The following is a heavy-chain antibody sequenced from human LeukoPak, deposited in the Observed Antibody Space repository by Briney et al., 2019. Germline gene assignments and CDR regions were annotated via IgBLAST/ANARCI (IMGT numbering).Heavy chain of an antibody. CDR1: GYTFTGYY. Sequence: ASVKVSCKASGYTFTGYYMHWVRQAPGQGLEWMGWINPNSGGTNYAQKFQGRVTMTRDTSISTAYMELSRLRSDDTAVCYCARDRAVATIGGIDYWGQGTLVTVSS. J-gene: IGHJ4*02. D-gene: IGHD5-12*01. CDR2: INPNSGGT. CDR3: ARDRAVATIGGIDY. V-gene: IGHV1-2*02.